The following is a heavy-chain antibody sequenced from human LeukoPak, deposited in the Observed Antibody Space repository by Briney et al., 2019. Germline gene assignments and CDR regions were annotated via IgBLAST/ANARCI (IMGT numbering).Heavy chain of an antibody. J-gene: IGHJ3*02. D-gene: IGHD4-23*01. Sequence: SETLSLTCTVSGGSISSYYWSWIRQPPGKGLEWIGDIYYSGSTNSNPSLKSRVTISVDTSKNQFSLKLTSVTAADTAVYYCARRDGGAAFDIWGQGTMVTVSS. CDR3: ARRDGGAAFDI. CDR2: IYYSGST. CDR1: GGSISSYY. V-gene: IGHV4-59*08.